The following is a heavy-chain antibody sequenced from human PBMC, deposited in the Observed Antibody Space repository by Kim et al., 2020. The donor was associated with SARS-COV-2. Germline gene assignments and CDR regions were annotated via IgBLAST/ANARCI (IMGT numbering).Heavy chain of an antibody. V-gene: IGHV4-4*07. D-gene: IGHD2-15*01. CDR2: IYTSGST. CDR3: SRGSADS. CDR1: GGSIIGHY. Sequence: SETLSLTCTVSGGSIIGHYWSWIRQPAGKGLEWIGRIYTSGSTNYNPSLKSRVTMSIDTSNKQFSLTLNPVTAAATAADYCSRGSADSWGQGTLVTVPS. J-gene: IGHJ4*02.